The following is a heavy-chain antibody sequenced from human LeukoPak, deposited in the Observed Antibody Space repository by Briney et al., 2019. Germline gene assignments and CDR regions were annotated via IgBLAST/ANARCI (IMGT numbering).Heavy chain of an antibody. D-gene: IGHD6-6*01. V-gene: IGHV3-21*01. J-gene: IGHJ4*02. CDR2: ISSSSSYI. Sequence: GGSLRLSCAASGFTFSSYCMNWVRQAPGKGLEWVSSISSSSSYIYYADSVKGRFTISRDNAKNSLYLQMNSLRAEDTAVYYCASSAKHCSSSSEFDYWGQGTLVTVSS. CDR3: ASSAKHCSSSSEFDY. CDR1: GFTFSSYC.